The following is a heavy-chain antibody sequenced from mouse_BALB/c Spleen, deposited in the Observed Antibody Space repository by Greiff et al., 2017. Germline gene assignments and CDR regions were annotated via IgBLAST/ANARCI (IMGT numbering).Heavy chain of an antibody. D-gene: IGHD1-1*01. CDR2: INPGSGGT. J-gene: IGHJ4*01. Sequence: VQRVESGAELVRPGTSVKVSCKASGYAFTNYLIEWVKQRPGQGLEWIGVINPGSGGTNYNEKFKGKATLTADKSSSTAYMQLSSLTSDDSAVYFCARGDGSSLMDYWGQGTSVTVSS. CDR3: ARGDGSSLMDY. CDR1: GYAFTNYL. V-gene: IGHV1-54*01.